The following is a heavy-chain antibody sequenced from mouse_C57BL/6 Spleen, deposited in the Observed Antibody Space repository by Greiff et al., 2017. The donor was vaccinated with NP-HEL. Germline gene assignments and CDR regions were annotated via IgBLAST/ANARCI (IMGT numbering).Heavy chain of an antibody. J-gene: IGHJ2*01. Sequence: QVQLQQPGAELVKPGASVKISCKASGYTFTSYWITWVKQRPGQGLEWIGDIYPGSGSTNYNEKFKSKATLTVDTSSSTAYMQLSSLTSEDSAVYYCARSPYGSSYRPSYFDYWGQGTTLTVSS. CDR2: IYPGSGST. V-gene: IGHV1-55*01. CDR1: GYTFTSYW. CDR3: ARSPYGSSYRPSYFDY. D-gene: IGHD1-1*01.